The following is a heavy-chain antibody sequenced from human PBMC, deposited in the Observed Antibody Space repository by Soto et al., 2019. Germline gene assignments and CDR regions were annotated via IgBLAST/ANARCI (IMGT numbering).Heavy chain of an antibody. D-gene: IGHD2-15*01. Sequence: EVQLVESGGGLVQPGGSLRLSCAASGFTFSDYSMNWVRQAPGTGLEWVSYITSSTGAMYYAHSVKGRFTISRDNAKNSLYLQMNSLRAEDTALYFCVRDSAYSFDYWGQGALVTVSS. J-gene: IGHJ4*02. V-gene: IGHV3-48*01. CDR2: ITSSTGAM. CDR3: VRDSAYSFDY. CDR1: GFTFSDYS.